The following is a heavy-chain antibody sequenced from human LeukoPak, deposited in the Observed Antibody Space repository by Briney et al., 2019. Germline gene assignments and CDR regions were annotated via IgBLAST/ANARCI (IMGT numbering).Heavy chain of an antibody. J-gene: IGHJ5*02. V-gene: IGHV1-69*01. CDR3: ARASRVNLRVGAAGGPGWFDP. CDR2: IITFLDTA. D-gene: IGHD2-15*01. Sequence: KVSCKASGGTFGNNAIRRLRQAPAEGPEGMGAIITFLDTANSAQKFQARLTTAYMELRSLRSEDTAVYYCARASRVNLRVGAAGGPGWFDPWGQGTLVTVSS. CDR1: GGTFGNNA.